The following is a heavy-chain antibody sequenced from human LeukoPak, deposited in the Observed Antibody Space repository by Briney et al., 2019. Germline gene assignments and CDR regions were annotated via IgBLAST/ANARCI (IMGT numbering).Heavy chain of an antibody. V-gene: IGHV3-48*03. CDR3: ARFKGGSYIDY. Sequence: GGSLRLSCAASGLTFSSYEMNWVRQAPGKGLEWASYISSSGSTMYYADSVTGRFTISRDNAKNSLYLQMNSLRAEDTAVYYCARFKGGSYIDYWGQGTLVTVSS. CDR1: GLTFSSYE. D-gene: IGHD1-26*01. CDR2: ISSSGSTM. J-gene: IGHJ4*02.